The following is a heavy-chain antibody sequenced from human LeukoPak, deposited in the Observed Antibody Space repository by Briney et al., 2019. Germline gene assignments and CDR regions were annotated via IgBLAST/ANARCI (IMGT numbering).Heavy chain of an antibody. V-gene: IGHV1-69*05. Sequence: ASVKVSCKTSGGSLSNYAFNWVRQAPGQGPEWMGGIIPVLSTTNYAQKFQGRVTITTDESTNTAYMEMSSLTSEDTAVYFCANSSTTLNVFGPWGQGTLVTVSS. CDR3: ANSSTTLNVFGP. J-gene: IGHJ5*02. CDR1: GGSLSNYA. D-gene: IGHD2-2*01. CDR2: IIPVLSTT.